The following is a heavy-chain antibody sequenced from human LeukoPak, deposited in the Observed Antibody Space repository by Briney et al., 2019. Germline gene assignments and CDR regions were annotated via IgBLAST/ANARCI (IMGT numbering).Heavy chain of an antibody. Sequence: GASVKVSCKASGYTFTGYYMHWVRQAPGQGLEWMGWINPNSGGTNYAQKFQGRVTMTRDTSISTAYMELSSLRSEDTAVYYCARERVVPATNWFDPWGQGTLVTVSS. CDR1: GYTFTGYY. J-gene: IGHJ5*02. CDR3: ARERVVPATNWFDP. CDR2: INPNSGGT. D-gene: IGHD2-2*01. V-gene: IGHV1-2*02.